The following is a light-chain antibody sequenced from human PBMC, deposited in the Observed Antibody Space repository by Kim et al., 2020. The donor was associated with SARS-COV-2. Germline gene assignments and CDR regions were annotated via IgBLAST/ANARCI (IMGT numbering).Light chain of an antibody. Sequence: PGKTARITCGGNNIRRKSVHWYQQKPGQAPVLVIYYDSDRPSGIPERFSGSNAGNTATLTISRVEAGDEADYYCQVWDSSSDHWVFGGGTQLTVL. V-gene: IGLV3-21*04. CDR2: YDS. J-gene: IGLJ3*02. CDR1: NIRRKS. CDR3: QVWDSSSDHWV.